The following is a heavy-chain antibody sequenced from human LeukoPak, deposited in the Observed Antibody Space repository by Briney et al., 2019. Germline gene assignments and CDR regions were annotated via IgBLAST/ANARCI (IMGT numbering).Heavy chain of an antibody. CDR2: INPNSGGT. D-gene: IGHD1-26*01. V-gene: IGHV1-2*02. Sequence: ASVKVSCKASGYTFTSNAMNWVRQAPGQGLEWMGWINPNSGGTNYAQKFQGRVTMTRDTSISTAYMELSRLRSDDTAVYYCARVWLPSQLRIVGATMAGGYFDYWGQGTLVTVSS. CDR1: GYTFTSNA. CDR3: ARVWLPSQLRIVGATMAGGYFDY. J-gene: IGHJ4*02.